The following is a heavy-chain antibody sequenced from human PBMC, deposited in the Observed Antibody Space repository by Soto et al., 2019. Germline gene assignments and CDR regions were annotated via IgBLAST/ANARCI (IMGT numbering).Heavy chain of an antibody. V-gene: IGHV4-30-2*01. CDR1: GGSISSGGYS. CDR3: ASMSPTVFPAVDI. CDR2: IYHSGST. Sequence: QLQLQESGSGLVKPSQTLSLTCAVSGGSISSGGYSWSWIRQPPGKGLEWIGYIYHSGSTYYNPSLKSRVTISVDRSKNQFSLKLSSVTAADTAVYYCASMSPTVFPAVDIWGQGTMVTVSS. J-gene: IGHJ3*02. D-gene: IGHD4-17*01.